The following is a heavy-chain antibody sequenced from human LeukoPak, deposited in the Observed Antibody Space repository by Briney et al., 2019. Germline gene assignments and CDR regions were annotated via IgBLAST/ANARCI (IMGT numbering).Heavy chain of an antibody. D-gene: IGHD2-21*01. CDR3: ATAGGDASRMGFDP. J-gene: IGHJ5*02. V-gene: IGHV3-74*01. CDR1: GFTFSRYW. Sequence: GGSLRLSCADSGFTFSRYWMHWVRQTPGKGLVWVSCISADGSVTRYADSVKGRFTISRDNTKSTLYLQMHSLRAEDTAVYYCATAGGDASRMGFDPWGQGTLVTVSS. CDR2: ISADGSVT.